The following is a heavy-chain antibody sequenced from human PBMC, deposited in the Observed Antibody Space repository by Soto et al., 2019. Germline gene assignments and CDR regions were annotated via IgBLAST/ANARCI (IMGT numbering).Heavy chain of an antibody. Sequence: VRQAPGQGLEWMGGIIPIFGTANYAQKFQGRVTITADESTSTAYMELSSLRSEDTAVYYCARDMGRYYYGSGSFYGMDVWGQGTTVTVSS. J-gene: IGHJ6*02. CDR2: IIPIFGTA. V-gene: IGHV1-69*01. CDR3: ARDMGRYYYGSGSFYGMDV. D-gene: IGHD3-10*01.